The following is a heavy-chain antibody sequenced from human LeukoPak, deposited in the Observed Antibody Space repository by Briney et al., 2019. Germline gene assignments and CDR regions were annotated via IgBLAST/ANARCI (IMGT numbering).Heavy chain of an antibody. CDR3: ATSYDMGWLIGY. Sequence: GGPLRLSGAASGFTFGDTWMNGVRQFPGQGREWVANIKQDGSEKFYVASVKGRFTISRDNGKSSLYLQMNSLRAEDTALYYCATSYDMGWLIGYWGQGTLVTVSS. CDR1: GFTFGDTW. V-gene: IGHV3-7*03. D-gene: IGHD3/OR15-3a*01. CDR2: IKQDGSEK. J-gene: IGHJ4*02.